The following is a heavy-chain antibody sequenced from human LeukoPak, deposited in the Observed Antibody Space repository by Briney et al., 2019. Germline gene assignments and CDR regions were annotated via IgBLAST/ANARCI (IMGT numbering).Heavy chain of an antibody. CDR3: ASSPTVTTIVAAFDI. D-gene: IGHD4-11*01. CDR1: GGSISSGSYY. CDR2: IYTSGST. Sequence: PSETLSLTCTVSGGSISSGSYYWSWIRQPAGKGLEWIGRIYTSGSTNYNPSLKSRVTISVDTSKNQFSLKLSSVTAADTAVYYCASSPTVTTIVAAFDI. J-gene: IGHJ3*02. V-gene: IGHV4-61*02.